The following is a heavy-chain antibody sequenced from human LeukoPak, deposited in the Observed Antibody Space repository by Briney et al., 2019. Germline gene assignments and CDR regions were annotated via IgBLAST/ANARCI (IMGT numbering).Heavy chain of an antibody. CDR2: ISGSGATT. CDR3: ASLVLAYTGAMDV. J-gene: IGHJ6*02. D-gene: IGHD2-2*02. CDR1: GFTFGSYG. V-gene: IGHV3-23*01. Sequence: GGSLRLSCAASGFTFGSYGMSWVRQAPGKGLEWVSVISGSGATTYAADSVKGRLTISRDNSKNTLYLQMNSLRAEDTAIYYCASLVLAYTGAMDVWGQGTTVTVSS.